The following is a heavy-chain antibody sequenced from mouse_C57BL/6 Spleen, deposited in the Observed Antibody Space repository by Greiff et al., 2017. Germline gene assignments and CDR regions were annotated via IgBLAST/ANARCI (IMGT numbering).Heavy chain of an antibody. D-gene: IGHD4-1*01. J-gene: IGHJ2*01. V-gene: IGHV1-80*01. Sequence: VQLKESGAELVKPGASVKISCKASGYAFSSYWMNWVKQRPGKGLEWIGQIYPGDGDTNYNGKFKGKARLTADKSSSTAYMQLSSLTSEDSAVYFCASLTGPYFDYWGQGTTLTVSS. CDR2: IYPGDGDT. CDR3: ASLTGPYFDY. CDR1: GYAFSSYW.